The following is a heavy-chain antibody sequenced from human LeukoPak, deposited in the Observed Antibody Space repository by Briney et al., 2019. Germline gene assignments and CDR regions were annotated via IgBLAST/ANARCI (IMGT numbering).Heavy chain of an antibody. CDR3: AKDRAIRGPTYFDY. D-gene: IGHD5-12*01. CDR2: ISGSGGST. J-gene: IGHJ4*02. V-gene: IGHV3-23*01. Sequence: GGSLRLSCAVSGFTFGSYSMNWVRQAPGKGLEWVSAISGSGGSTYYADSVKGRFTISRDNSKNTLYLQMNSLRAEDTAVYYCAKDRAIRGPTYFDYWGQGTLVTVSS. CDR1: GFTFGSYS.